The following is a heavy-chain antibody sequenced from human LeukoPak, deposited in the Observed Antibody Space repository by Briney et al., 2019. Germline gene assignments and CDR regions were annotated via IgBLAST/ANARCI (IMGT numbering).Heavy chain of an antibody. D-gene: IGHD6-13*01. CDR1: GGSISSYY. J-gene: IGHJ4*02. V-gene: IGHV4-59*01. CDR3: ARGVYIAAAQYAY. Sequence: SETPSLTCTVSGGSISSYYWSWIRQPPGKGLEWIGYIYYSGSTNYNPSLKSRVTISVDTSKNQFSLKLSSVTAADTAVYYCARGVYIAAAQYAYWGQGTLVTVSS. CDR2: IYYSGST.